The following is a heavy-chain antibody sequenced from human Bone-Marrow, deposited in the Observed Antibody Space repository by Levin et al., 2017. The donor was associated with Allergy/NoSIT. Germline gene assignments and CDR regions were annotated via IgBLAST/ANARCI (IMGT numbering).Heavy chain of an antibody. V-gene: IGHV4-38-2*01. Sequence: NASETLSLTCAVSNYSISSDFHWGWIRQPPGKGLEWFGSIDQSGNTYYNPSLKSRVTISLDTSKNQFSLRLTSVTAADTAVYYCARTLGYCSGDGCYYYFDQWGQGTLVTVSS. J-gene: IGHJ4*02. CDR2: IDQSGNT. D-gene: IGHD2-15*01. CDR1: NYSISSDFH. CDR3: ARTLGYCSGDGCYYYFDQ.